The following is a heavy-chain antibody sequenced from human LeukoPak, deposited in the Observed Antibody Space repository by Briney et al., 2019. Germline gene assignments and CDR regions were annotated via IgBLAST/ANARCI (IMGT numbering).Heavy chain of an antibody. V-gene: IGHV3-21*06. CDR1: GFSFSFYT. J-gene: IGHJ6*03. Sequence: GGSLRLSCAASGFSFSFYTLNWVRQAPGKGLEWVSSISDGGSEVYYADPIKGRFAISRDDAKNSLSLEMNSLRVEDTATYYCAIGKSGSYYYYMDVWGKGTTVTVSS. CDR2: ISDGGSEV. CDR3: AIGKSGSYYYYMDV.